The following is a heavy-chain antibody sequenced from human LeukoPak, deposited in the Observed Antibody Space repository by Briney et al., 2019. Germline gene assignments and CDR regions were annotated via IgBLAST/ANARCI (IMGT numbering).Heavy chain of an antibody. CDR1: GYTFTSYD. V-gene: IGHV1-8*01. CDR2: MNPNSGNT. Sequence: ASVKVSCKASGYTFTSYDINRVRQATGQGLEWMGWMNPNSGNTGYAQKFQGRVTMTRNTSISTAYMELSSLRSEDTAVYYCARGGGSGSLLYYYYYYYMDVWGKGTTVTVSS. J-gene: IGHJ6*03. D-gene: IGHD1-26*01. CDR3: ARGGGSGSLLYYYYYYYMDV.